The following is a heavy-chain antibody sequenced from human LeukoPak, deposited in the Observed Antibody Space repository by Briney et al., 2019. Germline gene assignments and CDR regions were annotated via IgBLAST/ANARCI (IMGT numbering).Heavy chain of an antibody. CDR2: IYHSGST. V-gene: IGHV4-38-2*02. CDR3: ATGRGSGNFNWFDP. D-gene: IGHD3-10*01. J-gene: IGHJ5*02. CDR1: GYSISSGYY. Sequence: SETLSLTCTVSGYSISSGYYWGWIRQPPGKGLEWIGSIYHSGSTYYNPSLKSRVTISVDTSKNQFSLKLSSVTAADTAVYYCATGRGSGNFNWFDPWGQGTLVTVSS.